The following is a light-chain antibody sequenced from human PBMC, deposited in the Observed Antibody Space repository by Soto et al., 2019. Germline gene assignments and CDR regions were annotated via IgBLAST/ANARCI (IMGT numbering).Light chain of an antibody. J-gene: IGKJ4*01. CDR1: QDISSW. V-gene: IGKV1-12*01. CDR3: QQANSFPLT. Sequence: DIQITQSPSSVAASVGDRVTITCRGSQDISSWLAWFQQKPGKAPKLLIYGASTLPSGVPSRFSGSGSGTDFTLTISSLQPEDFATYYCQQANSFPLTLGGGTKVDIK. CDR2: GAS.